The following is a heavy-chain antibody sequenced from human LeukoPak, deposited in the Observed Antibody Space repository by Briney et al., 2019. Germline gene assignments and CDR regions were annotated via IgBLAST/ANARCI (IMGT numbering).Heavy chain of an antibody. CDR2: IYSGGST. J-gene: IGHJ4*02. D-gene: IGHD3-10*01. CDR3: ASDRGPYSYGSGSQPFDY. V-gene: IGHV3-53*01. Sequence: PGGSLRLSCAASRFTVSSNYMSWVRQAPGKGLEWVSVIYSGGSTYYADSVKGRFTISRDNSKNTLYLQMNSLRAEDTAVYYCASDRGPYSYGSGSQPFDYWGQGTLVTVSS. CDR1: RFTVSSNY.